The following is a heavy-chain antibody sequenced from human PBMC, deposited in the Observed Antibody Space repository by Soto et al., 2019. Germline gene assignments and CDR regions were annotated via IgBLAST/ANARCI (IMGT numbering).Heavy chain of an antibody. Sequence: SETLSLTCTVSGGSISSSSYYWGWIRQPPGKGLEWIGSIYYSGSTYYNPSLKSRVTISVDTSKNQFSLKLSSVTAADTAVYYFARQITMVRGVISYYYYYGMDVWGQGTTVTVSS. D-gene: IGHD3-10*01. J-gene: IGHJ6*02. CDR3: ARQITMVRGVISYYYYYGMDV. CDR1: GGSISSSSYY. V-gene: IGHV4-39*01. CDR2: IYYSGST.